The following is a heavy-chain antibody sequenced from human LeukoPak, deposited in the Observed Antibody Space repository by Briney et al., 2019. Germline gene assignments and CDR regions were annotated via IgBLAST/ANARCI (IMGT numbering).Heavy chain of an antibody. CDR2: ISSSGSTI. Sequence: LTLTCAVYGGSFSDYYMSWIRQAPGKGLEWVSYISSSGSTIYYADSVKGRFTISRDNAKNSLYLQMNSLRAEDTAVYYCARGVRYFDWLFGDPPSGHADYWGQGTLVTVSS. V-gene: IGHV3-11*01. D-gene: IGHD3-9*01. CDR1: GGSFSDYY. CDR3: ARGVRYFDWLFGDPPSGHADY. J-gene: IGHJ4*02.